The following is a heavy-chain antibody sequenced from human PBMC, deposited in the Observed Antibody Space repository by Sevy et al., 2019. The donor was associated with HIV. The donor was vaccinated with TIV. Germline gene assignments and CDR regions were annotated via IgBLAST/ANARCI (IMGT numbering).Heavy chain of an antibody. V-gene: IGHV1-69*13. J-gene: IGHJ4*02. Sequence: ASVKVSCKASGGTFSRYIISWVRQAPGQGLEWMGGIIASSGTANYAQKFQGRVTITADESRNTAYMELSSLTSEETAIYYGARVYPWGGVCYYFDYWGQGTLVTVSS. D-gene: IGHD2-21*02. CDR1: GGTFSRYI. CDR3: ARVYPWGGVCYYFDY. CDR2: IIASSGTA.